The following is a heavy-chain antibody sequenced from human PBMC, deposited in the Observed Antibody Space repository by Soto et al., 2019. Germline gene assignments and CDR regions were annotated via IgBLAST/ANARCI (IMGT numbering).Heavy chain of an antibody. CDR1: GGYISSGGYS. D-gene: IGHD2-2*01. CDR3: ARVPGY. CDR2: MYHSGST. V-gene: IGHV4-30-2*01. Sequence: SETLSLTCAVSGGYISSGGYSWSWIRQPPGKGLEWIGYMYHSGSTYYNPSLKSRVTISIDRSKNQFSLKLSSVTAADTAVYYCARVPGYWGQRILGTVPS. J-gene: IGHJ4*02.